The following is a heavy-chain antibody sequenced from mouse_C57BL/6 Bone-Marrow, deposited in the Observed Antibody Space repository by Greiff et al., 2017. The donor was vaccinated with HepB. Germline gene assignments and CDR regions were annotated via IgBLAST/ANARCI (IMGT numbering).Heavy chain of an antibody. CDR2: INPYNGGT. D-gene: IGHD1-1*01. V-gene: IGHV1-19*01. CDR3: AKTYYGSSYPHV. CDR1: GYTFTDYY. J-gene: IGHJ1*03. Sequence: VQLQQSGPVLVKPGASVKMSCKASGYTFTDYYMNWVKQSHGKSLEWIGVINPYNGGTSYNQKFKGKATLTVDKSSSTAYMELNSLTSEDSAVYYCAKTYYGSSYPHVWGTVTTVTVSS.